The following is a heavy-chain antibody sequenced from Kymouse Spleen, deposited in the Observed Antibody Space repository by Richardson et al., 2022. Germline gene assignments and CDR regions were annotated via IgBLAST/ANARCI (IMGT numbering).Heavy chain of an antibody. V-gene: IGHV3-33*01. CDR1: GFTFSSYG. CDR2: IWYDGSNK. Sequence: QVQLVESGGGVVQPGRSLRLSCAASGFTFSSYGMHWVRQAPGKGLEWVAVIWYDGSNKYYADSVKGRFTISRDNSKNTLYLQMNSLRAEDTAVYYCARADYYGSGSYYDYWGQGTLVTVSS. J-gene: IGHJ4*02. CDR3: ARADYYGSGSYYDY. D-gene: IGHD3-10*01.